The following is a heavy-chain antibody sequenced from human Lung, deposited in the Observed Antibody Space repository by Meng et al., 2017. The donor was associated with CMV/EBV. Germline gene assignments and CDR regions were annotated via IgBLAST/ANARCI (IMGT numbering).Heavy chain of an antibody. V-gene: IGHV4-31*03. CDR1: GGSISSGGFY. Sequence: QVPLQESGPGLVKPSQSLSLTCTVSGGSISSGGFYWSWIRQHPGKGLEWIGYIYYSGSTYYNPSLRSRVAISIDTSKNQFSLKLTSVTAADTAVYFCARTNYGDYNWFDPWGQGTLVTVSS. J-gene: IGHJ5*02. D-gene: IGHD4-17*01. CDR2: IYYSGST. CDR3: ARTNYGDYNWFDP.